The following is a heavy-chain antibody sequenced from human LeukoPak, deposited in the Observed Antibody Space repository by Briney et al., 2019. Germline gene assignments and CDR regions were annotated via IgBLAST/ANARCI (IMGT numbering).Heavy chain of an antibody. V-gene: IGHV1-46*01. D-gene: IGHD1-26*01. Sequence: ASVKVSCKATGYTFTSHSMHWGRQAPGQGLEWVGIVSPRSGVTTYAQKVQGRITMTGDTSTSTVYMELRGLRSEDMAMYYCARSADGGSYIVDYWGQGTLVTVSS. CDR2: VSPRSGVT. CDR3: ARSADGGSYIVDY. CDR1: GYTFTSHS. J-gene: IGHJ4*02.